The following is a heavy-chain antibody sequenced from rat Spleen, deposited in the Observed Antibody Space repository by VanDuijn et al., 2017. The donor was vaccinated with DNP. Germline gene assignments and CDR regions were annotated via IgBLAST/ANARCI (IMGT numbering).Heavy chain of an antibody. Sequence: EVKLVESGGGLVQPGRSLKLSCAASGFNFNDYWMGWVRQAPGKGLEWIGQINKDSSTITYIPSLKDKFTISRDNAQNTLYLQMNKLGSEDTAIYYCAKGPNYGGWSDYFDYWGQGVMVTVSS. V-gene: IGHV4-2*01. J-gene: IGHJ2*01. CDR1: GFNFNDYW. D-gene: IGHD1-11*01. CDR2: INKDSSTI. CDR3: AKGPNYGGWSDYFDY.